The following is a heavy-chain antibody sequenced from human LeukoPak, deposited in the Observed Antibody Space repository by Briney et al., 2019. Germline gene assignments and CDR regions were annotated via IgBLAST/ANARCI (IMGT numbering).Heavy chain of an antibody. V-gene: IGHV4-59*12. CDR2: IYYSGST. Sequence: SETLSLTCTVSGGSISSYYWSWIRQPPGKGLEWIGYIYYSGSTNYKPSLKSRVTMSLNTSKNQFSLKLSSVTAADTAVYYCARERYYYGSGSYYKGYWFDPWGQGTLVTVSS. CDR1: GGSISSYY. CDR3: ARERYYYGSGSYYKGYWFDP. J-gene: IGHJ5*02. D-gene: IGHD3-10*01.